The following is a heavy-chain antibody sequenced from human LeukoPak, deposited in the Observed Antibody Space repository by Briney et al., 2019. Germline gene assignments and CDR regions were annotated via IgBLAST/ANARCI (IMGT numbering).Heavy chain of an antibody. V-gene: IGHV4-39*01. D-gene: IGHD3-10*01. J-gene: IGHJ5*02. CDR2: VSHTGST. CDR3: ARQGTMTRGGYWLDP. CDR1: GASINSSNFY. Sequence: SETLSLTCTVSGASINSSNFYWGWIRQPPGKGLESIGSVSHTGSTYFNPSLNSRVTISVDTSKNQFSLKLTSVTAADTAVYYCARQGTMTRGGYWLDPWGQGTLVIVSS.